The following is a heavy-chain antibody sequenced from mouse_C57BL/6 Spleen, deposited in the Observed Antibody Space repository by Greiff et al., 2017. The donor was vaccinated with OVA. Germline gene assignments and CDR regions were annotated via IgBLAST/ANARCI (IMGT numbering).Heavy chain of an antibody. CDR1: GFTFSDYG. V-gene: IGHV5-17*01. J-gene: IGHJ4*01. CDR3: ARRELPMDY. CDR2: ISSGSSTI. Sequence: EVKLQESGGGLVKPGGSLKLSCAASGFTFSDYGMHWVRQAPEKGLEWVAYISSGSSTIYYADTVQGRFTISRDNAKNTLFLQMTSLRSEDTAMYYCARRELPMDYWGQGTSVTVSS.